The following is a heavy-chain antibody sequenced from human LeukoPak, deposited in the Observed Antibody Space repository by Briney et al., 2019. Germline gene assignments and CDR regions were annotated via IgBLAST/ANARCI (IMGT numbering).Heavy chain of an antibody. CDR2: ISGSGGST. CDR3: ARSKPPAVKDYYGLDV. Sequence: PGGSLRLSCAASGFTFSSYAMSWVRQAPGKGLEWVSAISGSGGSTYYVDSVKGRFTISKDNSKNTLYLQMNSLRAEDTAMYFCARSKPPAVKDYYGLDVWGQGTTVTVSS. V-gene: IGHV3-23*01. CDR1: GFTFSSYA. D-gene: IGHD6-13*01. J-gene: IGHJ6*02.